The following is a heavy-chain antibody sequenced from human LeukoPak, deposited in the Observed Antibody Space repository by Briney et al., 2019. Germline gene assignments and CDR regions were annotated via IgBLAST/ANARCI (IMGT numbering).Heavy chain of an antibody. V-gene: IGHV3-30-3*01. D-gene: IGHD3-22*01. Sequence: QPGGSLRLSCAAYRFTFSSYAMHWVRQAPGKGLEWVAVISYDGSNKYYADSVKGRFTTSRDNSKNTLYLQMNSLRAEDTAVYYCATARDYYDTSAYSRDHFDYWGQGTLVTVSS. CDR3: ATARDYYDTSAYSRDHFDY. J-gene: IGHJ4*02. CDR2: ISYDGSNK. CDR1: RFTFSSYA.